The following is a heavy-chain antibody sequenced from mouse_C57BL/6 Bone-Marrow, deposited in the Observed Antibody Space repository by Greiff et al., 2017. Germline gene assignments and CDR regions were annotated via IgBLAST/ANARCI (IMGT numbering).Heavy chain of an antibody. CDR3: TRAGYDGYYSRGHYYAMDY. Sequence: QVQLKQPGAELVKPGASVKMSCKASGYTFTSYWITWVKQRPGQGLEWIGDIYPGSGSTNYNEKFKSKATLTVDTSSSTAYMQLSSLTSEDSAVYYCTRAGYDGYYSRGHYYAMDYWGQGTSVTVSS. CDR1: GYTFTSYW. D-gene: IGHD2-3*01. CDR2: IYPGSGST. V-gene: IGHV1-55*01. J-gene: IGHJ4*01.